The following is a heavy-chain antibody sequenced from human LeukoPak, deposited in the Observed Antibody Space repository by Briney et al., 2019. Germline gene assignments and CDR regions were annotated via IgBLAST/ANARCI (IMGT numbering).Heavy chain of an antibody. D-gene: IGHD6-13*01. CDR2: IRGSGGST. J-gene: IGHJ3*02. V-gene: IGHV3-23*01. Sequence: GGSLRLSCAASGFTFSSYAMSWVRQSPGKGLEGVSAIRGSGGSTYSAASVKGRFTVSRDNSKNTLYLQMNSLRAEDTAVYYCEAGTAAFDIWGQGTMVTVSS. CDR1: GFTFSSYA. CDR3: EAGTAAFDI.